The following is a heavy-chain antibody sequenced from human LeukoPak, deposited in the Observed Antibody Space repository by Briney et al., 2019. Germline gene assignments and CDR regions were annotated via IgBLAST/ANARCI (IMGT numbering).Heavy chain of an antibody. Sequence: PSETLTLTCTVSGDSISRFYWNWIRQPAGKGLEWIGRIYATSGRTKYNSSLESRVTMSIDRSKNQFSLRLTSVTAADTAVYYCARETLVRDYGMDVWGRGTTVTVSS. J-gene: IGHJ6*02. CDR3: ARETLVRDYGMDV. CDR2: IYATSGRT. V-gene: IGHV4-4*07. D-gene: IGHD6-6*01. CDR1: GDSISRFY.